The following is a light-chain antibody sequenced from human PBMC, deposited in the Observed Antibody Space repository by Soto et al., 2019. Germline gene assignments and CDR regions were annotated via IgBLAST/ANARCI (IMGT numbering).Light chain of an antibody. Sequence: DIQMTQSPSSLSGSVGGGFTITFRASQSISSYLNWYQQKPGKAPKLLIYAASSLQSGVPSRFSGSGSGTDFTLTISSLQPEDFATYYCQQSYSTLWTFGQGTKVDIK. CDR2: AAS. CDR3: QQSYSTLWT. V-gene: IGKV1-39*01. J-gene: IGKJ1*01. CDR1: QSISSY.